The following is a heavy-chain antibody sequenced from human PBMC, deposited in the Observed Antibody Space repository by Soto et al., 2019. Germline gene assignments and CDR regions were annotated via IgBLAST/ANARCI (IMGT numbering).Heavy chain of an antibody. D-gene: IGHD3-10*01. CDR2: IYYSGST. V-gene: IGHV4-39*01. CDR1: GGSISSSSYY. J-gene: IGHJ5*02. CDR3: ARQDSGSSVNWFDP. Sequence: QLQLQESGPGLVKPSETLSLTCTVSGGSISSSSYYWGWIRQPPGKGLEWIGSIYYSGSTYYNPSLKIRVTIPVDTSKYQFSLKLSSVTAADTAVYYCARQDSGSSVNWFDPWGQGTLVTVSS.